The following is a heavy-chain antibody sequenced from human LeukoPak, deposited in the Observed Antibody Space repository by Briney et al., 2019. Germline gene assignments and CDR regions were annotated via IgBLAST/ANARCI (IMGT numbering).Heavy chain of an antibody. CDR1: GFTFGDYA. V-gene: IGHV3-49*04. D-gene: IGHD2-8*01. CDR3: TRARSVYSSHWFDP. J-gene: IGHJ5*02. CDR2: IRSKAYGGIT. Sequence: GGSLRLSCTASGFTFGDYAMSWVRQAPGKGLEWVGFIRSKAYGGITEYAASVKGRFTISRDDSKSIAYPQMNSLKTEDTAVYYCTRARSVYSSHWFDPWGQGTLVTVSS.